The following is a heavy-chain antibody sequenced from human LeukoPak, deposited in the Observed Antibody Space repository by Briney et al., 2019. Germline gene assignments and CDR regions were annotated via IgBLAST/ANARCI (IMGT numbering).Heavy chain of an antibody. J-gene: IGHJ4*02. D-gene: IGHD6-13*01. CDR3: ARGGDSSSPHCFDY. V-gene: IGHV1-69*13. CDR1: GGTFSSYA. Sequence: ASVTVSCKASGGTFSSYAISWVRQAPGQGLEWMGGIIPIFGTANYAQKFQGRVTITADESTSTAYMELSSLRSEDTAVYYCARGGDSSSPHCFDYWGQGTLVTVSS. CDR2: IIPIFGTA.